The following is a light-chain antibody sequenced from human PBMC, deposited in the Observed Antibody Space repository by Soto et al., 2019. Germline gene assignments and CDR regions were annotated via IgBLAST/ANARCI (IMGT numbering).Light chain of an antibody. V-gene: IGKV1-39*01. J-gene: IGKJ1*01. CDR2: AAS. CDR3: QQSYSSPPT. Sequence: DIPMTQSPATLSGSVGDRVTITCRASQTISSWLAWYQQKPGKAPKLLIFAASSLQSGVPSRFSGSRSGPDFTLTISSLQPEDFATYYCQQSYSSPPTFGQGTKVDIK. CDR1: QTISSW.